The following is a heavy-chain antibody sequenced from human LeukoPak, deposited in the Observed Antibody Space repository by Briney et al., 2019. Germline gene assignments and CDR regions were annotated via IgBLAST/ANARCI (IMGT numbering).Heavy chain of an antibody. D-gene: IGHD3-3*01. CDR3: ARVVDYDFWSGYFNPYYFDY. CDR1: GGSISSYY. J-gene: IGHJ4*02. V-gene: IGHV4-39*07. CDR2: IYYSGST. Sequence: PSETLSLTCTVSGGSISSYYWGWIRQPPGKGLEWIGSIYYSGSTYYNPSLKSRVTISVDTSKNQFSLKLSSVTAADTAVYYCARVVDYDFWSGYFNPYYFDYWGQGTLVTVSS.